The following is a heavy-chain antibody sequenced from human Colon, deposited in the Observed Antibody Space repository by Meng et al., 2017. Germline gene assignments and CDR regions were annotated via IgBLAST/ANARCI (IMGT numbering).Heavy chain of an antibody. V-gene: IGHV4-4*02. CDR2: SYHSGST. D-gene: IGHD6-19*01. CDR3: ASSSGWWRLDS. Sequence: VQLQESGPGLVKPSGTLSLTCAVSGISISSATYWSWVRQPPGKGLEWIGESYHSGSTNYNPSLKSRVTISVDKSKNQFSLILTSVTAADTAVYYCASSSGWWRLDSWGQGTLVTVSS. CDR1: GISISSATY. J-gene: IGHJ4*02.